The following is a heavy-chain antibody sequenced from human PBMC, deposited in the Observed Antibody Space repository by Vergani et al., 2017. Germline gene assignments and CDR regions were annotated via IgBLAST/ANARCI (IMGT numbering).Heavy chain of an antibody. CDR1: GFSFNSYW. D-gene: IGHD6-6*01. CDR2: IKSDGSIT. V-gene: IGHV3-74*02. CDR3: ANGRWIAAAAIDY. Sequence: EVQLLQSGGGVIQPGGSVRLSCAASGFSFNSYWMHWVRQVPGKGLLWVSRIKSDGSITAYADSVKGRFTISRDNAQNTLYRQMKGLRVGDTALYYCANGRWIAAAAIDYWGQGTLVTVSS. J-gene: IGHJ4*02.